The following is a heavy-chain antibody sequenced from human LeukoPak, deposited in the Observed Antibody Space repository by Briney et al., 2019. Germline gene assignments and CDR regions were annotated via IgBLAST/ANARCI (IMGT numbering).Heavy chain of an antibody. CDR3: AELGITMIGGV. V-gene: IGHV3-21*01. D-gene: IGHD3-10*02. J-gene: IGHJ6*04. Sequence: GSLRLSCAASGFTFSSYSMNWVRQAPGKGLEWVSSISGSSSYIYYADSVKGRFTISRHNAKNSLYLQMNSLRAEDTAVYYCAELGITMIGGVWGKGTTVTISS. CDR1: GFTFSSYS. CDR2: ISGSSSYI.